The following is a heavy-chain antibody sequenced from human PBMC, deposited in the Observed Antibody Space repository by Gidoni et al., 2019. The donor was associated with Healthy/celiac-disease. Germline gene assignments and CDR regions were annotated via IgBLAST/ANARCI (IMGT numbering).Heavy chain of an antibody. CDR3: ARAPTDDILTGYYYYGMDV. CDR1: GGSVSSGSYY. CDR2: IYYSGST. D-gene: IGHD3-9*01. V-gene: IGHV4-61*01. J-gene: IGHJ6*02. Sequence: QVQLQESGPGLVKPSETLSLTCTVSGGSVSSGSYYWSWIRQPPGKGLEWIGYIYYSGSTNYNPSLKSRVTISVDTSKNQFSLKLSSVTAADTAVYYCARAPTDDILTGYYYYGMDVWGQGTTVTVSS.